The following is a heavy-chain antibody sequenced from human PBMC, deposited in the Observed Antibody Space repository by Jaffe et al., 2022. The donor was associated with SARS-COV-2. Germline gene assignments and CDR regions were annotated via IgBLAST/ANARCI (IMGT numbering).Heavy chain of an antibody. Sequence: EVQLVESGGGLVQPGGSLRLSCAASGFTFSRYAMTWVRQAPGKGLEWVSTISDNGDTTHCADSVKGRFTISRDNSKNTVDLLMNTLRAEDTAVYYCAKGWRVCDIRGQGTMVTVSA. CDR3: AKGWRVCDI. J-gene: IGHJ3*02. CDR2: ISDNGDTT. CDR1: GFTFSRYA. D-gene: IGHD2-8*01. V-gene: IGHV3-23*04.